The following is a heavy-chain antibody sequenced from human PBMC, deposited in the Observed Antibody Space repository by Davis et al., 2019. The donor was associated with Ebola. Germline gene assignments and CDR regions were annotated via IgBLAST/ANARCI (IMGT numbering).Heavy chain of an antibody. V-gene: IGHV3-30*04. J-gene: IGHJ3*02. CDR1: GFTFSSYA. D-gene: IGHD4-11*01. CDR3: AKDRDYIGPDAFDI. CDR2: ISYDGSNK. Sequence: PGGSLRLSCAASGFTFSSYAMHWVRQAPGKGLEWVAVISYDGSNKYYADSVKGRFTISRDNSKNTLYLQMNSLRAEDTAVYYCAKDRDYIGPDAFDIWGQGTMVTVSS.